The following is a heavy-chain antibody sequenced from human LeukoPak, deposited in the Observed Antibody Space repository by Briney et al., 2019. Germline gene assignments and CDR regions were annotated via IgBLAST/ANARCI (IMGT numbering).Heavy chain of an antibody. CDR1: GGSFSGYY. Sequence: SETLSLTCAVYGGSFSGYYWSWIRQPPGKGLEWIGEINHSGSTNYNPSLKSRVTISVDTSKNQFSLKLSSVTAADTAVYYCARGLGLRYYDFWSGEGASHYFDYWGQGTLVTVSS. J-gene: IGHJ4*02. V-gene: IGHV4-34*01. CDR2: INHSGST. CDR3: ARGLGLRYYDFWSGEGASHYFDY. D-gene: IGHD3-3*01.